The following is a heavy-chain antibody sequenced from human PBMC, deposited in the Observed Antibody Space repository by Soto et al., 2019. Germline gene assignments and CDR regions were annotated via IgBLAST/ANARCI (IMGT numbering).Heavy chain of an antibody. CDR3: ARGSSSSWSDYFQH. D-gene: IGHD6-13*01. J-gene: IGHJ1*01. Sequence: SETLSLTCTVSGGSISSYYWSWIRQPAGKGLEWIGRVYPSGSTNYNPSLKSRVTMSVDTSKNQFSLKLSSVTAADTAAYYCARGSSSSWSDYFQHWGQGTLVTVSS. CDR1: GGSISSYY. V-gene: IGHV4-4*07. CDR2: VYPSGST.